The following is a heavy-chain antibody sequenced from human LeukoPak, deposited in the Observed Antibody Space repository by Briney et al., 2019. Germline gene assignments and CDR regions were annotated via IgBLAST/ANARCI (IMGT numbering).Heavy chain of an antibody. J-gene: IGHJ5*02. CDR3: ARGEAQNTYYDFWSGYYTLNWFDP. CDR2: IYYSGST. Sequence: PSQTLSLTCTVSGGSISSGGYYWSWLRQHPGKGLEWIGYIYYSGSTYYNPSLKSRVTISVDTSKNQFSLKLSSVTAADTAVYYCARGEAQNTYYDFWSGYYTLNWFDPWGQGTLVAVSS. D-gene: IGHD3-3*01. CDR1: GGSISSGGYY. V-gene: IGHV4-31*03.